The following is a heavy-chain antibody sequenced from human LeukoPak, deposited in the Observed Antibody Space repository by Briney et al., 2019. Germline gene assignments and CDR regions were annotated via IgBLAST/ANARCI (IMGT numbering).Heavy chain of an antibody. CDR3: ARYGLGDTFDV. Sequence: GGSLRLSCAASGFTFSSYWMSWARQAPGKGLEWVASIKQDGSETRYVDSLKGRFTIFRDNTKTSLYLHMNTLRAEDTAVYYCARYGLGDTFDVWGHGTVVTVSS. D-gene: IGHD4-17*01. J-gene: IGHJ3*01. CDR1: GFTFSSYW. V-gene: IGHV3-7*01. CDR2: IKQDGSET.